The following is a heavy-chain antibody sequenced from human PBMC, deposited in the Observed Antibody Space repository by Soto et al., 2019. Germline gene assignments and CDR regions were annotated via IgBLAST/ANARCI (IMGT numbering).Heavy chain of an antibody. Sequence: SETLSLTCTVSGGSISSSSYYWGWIRQPPGKGLEWIGSIYYSGSTYYNPSLKSRVTISVDTSKNQFSLKLSSVTAADTAVYYCARHIIDYGGNSVAPWGQGTLVTVSS. V-gene: IGHV4-39*01. J-gene: IGHJ5*02. CDR3: ARHIIDYGGNSVAP. CDR1: GGSISSSSYY. D-gene: IGHD4-17*01. CDR2: IYYSGST.